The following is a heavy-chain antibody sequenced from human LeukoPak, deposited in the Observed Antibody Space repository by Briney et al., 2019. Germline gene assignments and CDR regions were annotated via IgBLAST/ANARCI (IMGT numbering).Heavy chain of an antibody. CDR1: GYTFTSYD. CDR3: ARGPVLAVAGDFDY. D-gene: IGHD6-19*01. J-gene: IGHJ4*02. CDR2: MNPNSGNT. Sequence: ASVKVSCKASGYTFTSYDINWVRQATGQGLEWMGWMNPNSGNTGYAQKFQGRVTMTRNTSISTAYMELSSLRSEDTAVYYCARGPVLAVAGDFDYWGQGTLVTVSS. V-gene: IGHV1-8*01.